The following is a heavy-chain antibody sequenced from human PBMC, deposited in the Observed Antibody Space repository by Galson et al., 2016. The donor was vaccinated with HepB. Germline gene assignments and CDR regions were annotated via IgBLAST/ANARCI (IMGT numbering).Heavy chain of an antibody. Sequence: SLRLSCAASGFTFSRYGLHWVRQAPGKGLQWVAFISKDGSIKYYTDSVKGRFTISRDNSKNTLYMQMKSRVAEDTAIYYCARKLTILRGDQATLVTVSS. V-gene: IGHV3-30-3*01. CDR3: ARKLTILR. CDR2: ISKDGSIK. CDR1: GFTFSRYG. J-gene: IGHJ4*02. D-gene: IGHD3-10*01.